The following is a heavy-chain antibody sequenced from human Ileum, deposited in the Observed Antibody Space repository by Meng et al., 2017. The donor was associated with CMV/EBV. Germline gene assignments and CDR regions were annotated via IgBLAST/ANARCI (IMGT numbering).Heavy chain of an antibody. J-gene: IGHJ6*02. CDR2: ISGTGGST. CDR3: ATRSGGNPYFYYNMDV. V-gene: IGHV3-23*01. CDR1: GVTFTAYA. D-gene: IGHD4-23*01. Sequence: GGSLRLSCAVSGVTFTAYAITWVRQAPGKGLQWVSVISGTGGSTYYADSVMGRFTISRDNYKSTVYLQMNNLRAEDTALYYCATRSGGNPYFYYNMDVWGQGAMVTVSS.